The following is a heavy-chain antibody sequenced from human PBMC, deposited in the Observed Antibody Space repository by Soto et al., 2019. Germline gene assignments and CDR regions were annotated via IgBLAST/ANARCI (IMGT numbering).Heavy chain of an antibody. Sequence: EVQLVQSGGGSVQPGGSLRLSCAASGFTFTNYWMHWVRQVQGKGLVWVARIDGIGTGTSYSDSVRGRFTISRDNAENMLYLQMNSLRAEDTAVYYCTTVFEYWGRGTRVTVSS. J-gene: IGHJ4*02. CDR2: IDGIGTGT. V-gene: IGHV3-74*01. CDR1: GFTFTNYW. CDR3: TTVFEY.